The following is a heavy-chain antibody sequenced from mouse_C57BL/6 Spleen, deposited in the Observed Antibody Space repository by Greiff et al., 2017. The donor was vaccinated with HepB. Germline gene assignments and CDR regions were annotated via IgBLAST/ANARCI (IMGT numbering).Heavy chain of an antibody. CDR1: GFTFSSYG. J-gene: IGHJ2*01. CDR3: ARLYDGYSYFDY. D-gene: IGHD2-3*01. V-gene: IGHV5-6*01. Sequence: EVQRVESGGDLVKPGGSLKLSCAASGFTFSSYGMSWVRQTPDKRLEWVATISSGGSYTYYPDSVKGRFTIYRDNAKNTLYLQMSSLKSEDTAMYYCARLYDGYSYFDYWGQGTTLTVSS. CDR2: ISSGGSYT.